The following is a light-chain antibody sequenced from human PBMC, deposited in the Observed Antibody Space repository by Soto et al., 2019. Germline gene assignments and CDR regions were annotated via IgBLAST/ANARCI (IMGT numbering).Light chain of an antibody. V-gene: IGKV3-20*01. CDR2: AAA. CDR3: QQYGSSPGT. J-gene: IGKJ1*01. CDR1: QSVRYNY. Sequence: EILLTQSPGTLSLSPGETATLSCRASQSVRYNYLAWYQQRPGQPPRLLIHAAASRASGIPDRFSGSVSGTDFTLTIRRLEPEDFAVYYCQQYGSSPGTFGQGTKVEIK.